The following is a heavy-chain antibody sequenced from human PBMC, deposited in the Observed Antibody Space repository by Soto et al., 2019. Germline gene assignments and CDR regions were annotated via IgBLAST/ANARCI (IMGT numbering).Heavy chain of an antibody. Sequence: QVQLVESGGGVVQPEKSLRVSCAASGFTFSGHAMHWVRQAPGKGLEWVAQIWSNGRNAYYSDSVKGRFTSSRDNSKNTVTLQMDSLRDEATAVYYCARAGQEATPYGMDVWGQGTRVTVCS. CDR2: IWSNGRNA. V-gene: IGHV3-33*01. CDR1: GFTFSGHA. J-gene: IGHJ6*02. D-gene: IGHD7-27*01. CDR3: ARAGQEATPYGMDV.